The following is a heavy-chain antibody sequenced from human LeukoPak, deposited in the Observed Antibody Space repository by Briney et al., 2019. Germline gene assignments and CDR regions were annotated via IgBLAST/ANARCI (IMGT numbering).Heavy chain of an antibody. CDR3: ASRYCTSTNCYAFDI. J-gene: IGHJ3*02. CDR1: GFTFSSYS. V-gene: IGHV3-21*01. D-gene: IGHD2-2*01. CDR2: ISSDSNYI. Sequence: GGSLRLSCAASGFTFSSYSMNWVRQAPGKGLEWALSISSDSNYIFYADSVQGRFTISRDNAENSLFLQMNSLRAEDTAVYYCASRYCTSTNCYAFDIWGQGTMVTVSS.